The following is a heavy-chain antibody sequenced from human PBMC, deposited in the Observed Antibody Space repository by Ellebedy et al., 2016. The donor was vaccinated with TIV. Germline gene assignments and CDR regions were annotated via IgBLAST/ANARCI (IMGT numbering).Heavy chain of an antibody. V-gene: IGHV1-18*01. CDR1: GYTFTSYG. CDR3: ARCIAARPGYYYYGMDV. CDR2: ISAYNGNT. D-gene: IGHD6-6*01. Sequence: ASVKVSCKASGYTFTSYGISWVRQAPGQGLEWMGWISAYNGNTNYAQKLQGRVTMTTDKSTSTAYMELSRLRSDDTAVYYCARCIAARPGYYYYGMDVWGQGTTVTVSS. J-gene: IGHJ6*02.